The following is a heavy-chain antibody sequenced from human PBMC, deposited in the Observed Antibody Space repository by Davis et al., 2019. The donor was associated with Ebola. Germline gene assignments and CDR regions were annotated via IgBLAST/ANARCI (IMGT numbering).Heavy chain of an antibody. V-gene: IGHV3-23*01. CDR2: ISGSGGST. CDR1: GFTFSSHA. Sequence: GESLKISCAASGFTFSSHAMSWVRQAPGKGLEWVSAISGSGGSTYYADSVKGRFTISRDNSKNTLYLQMNSLRAEDTAVYYCAKDPGYYYDSSGYPSSSYWGQGTLVTVSS. D-gene: IGHD3-22*01. J-gene: IGHJ4*02. CDR3: AKDPGYYYDSSGYPSSSY.